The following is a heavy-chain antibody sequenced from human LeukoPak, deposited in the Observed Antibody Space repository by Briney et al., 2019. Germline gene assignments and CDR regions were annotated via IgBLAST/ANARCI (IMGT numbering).Heavy chain of an antibody. CDR3: ARAPVASSSYAVFDY. CDR1: GFTVSSSY. Sequence: PGGSLRLSCAASGFTVSSSYMSWVRQAPGKGLEWVSVFYSGGKTYYTDSVKGRFTISRDNSKNTLYLQMNSLRAEDTAVYYCARAPVASSSYAVFDYWGQGTLVTVSS. J-gene: IGHJ4*02. D-gene: IGHD6-13*01. CDR2: FYSGGKT. V-gene: IGHV3-53*01.